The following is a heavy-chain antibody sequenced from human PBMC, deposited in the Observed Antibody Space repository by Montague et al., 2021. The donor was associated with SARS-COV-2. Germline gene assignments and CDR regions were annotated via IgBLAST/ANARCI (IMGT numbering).Heavy chain of an antibody. J-gene: IGHJ3*02. D-gene: IGHD6-19*01. CDR2: IYYSTSY. CDR3: ARQENSCGWFKPDAFDI. Sequence: SETLSLTCTASGGSISGSCYYWGWLRPRPGQELDWNVSIYYSTSYNYNLSRSIRVTIAADTSKNQLYLTLSSVTAADTALYSCARQENSCGWFKPDAFDIWGQGTMVTVSS. V-gene: IGHV4-39*01. CDR1: GGSISGSCYY.